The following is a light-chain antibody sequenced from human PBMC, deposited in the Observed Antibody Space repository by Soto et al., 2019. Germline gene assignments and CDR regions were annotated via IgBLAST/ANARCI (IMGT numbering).Light chain of an antibody. V-gene: IGKV3D-15*01. J-gene: IGKJ4*01. CDR3: QQDNNWPLT. CDR1: QTVRDN. Sequence: VVMPQSPATLSVSPGERATLSCRASQTVRDNFGWYQQKPGPPPRLLIYGATTRATGIPARFSGSGSGTEFTLTISSLQSEYFAVYYRQQDNNWPLTFGGGTKVDIK. CDR2: GAT.